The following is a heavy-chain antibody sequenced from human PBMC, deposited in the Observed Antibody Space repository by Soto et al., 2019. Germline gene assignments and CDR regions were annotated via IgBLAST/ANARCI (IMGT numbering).Heavy chain of an antibody. CDR1: GDSISSGGYY. J-gene: IGHJ4*02. CDR2: IYDNGGA. Sequence: SETLSLTCTVSGDSISSGGYYWSWIRQHPGKGLEWIGYIYDNGGAYYSPSLEGRVVISVDRSENQFSLRLSSVTAADTAVYYCARVKGGTTRRAFDSWGQGTLVTVSS. V-gene: IGHV4-31*03. D-gene: IGHD1-7*01. CDR3: ARVKGGTTRRAFDS.